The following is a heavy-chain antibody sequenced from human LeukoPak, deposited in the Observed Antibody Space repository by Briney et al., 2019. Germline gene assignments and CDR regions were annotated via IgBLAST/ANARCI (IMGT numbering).Heavy chain of an antibody. D-gene: IGHD3-9*01. CDR2: IYSGGST. J-gene: IGHJ4*02. V-gene: IGHV3-66*01. Sequence: GGSLRLSCAASGFTVSSNYMSWVRQAPGKGLEWVSVIYSGGSTYNADSVKGRFTISRDNSKNTLYLQMNSLRAEDTAVYYCARAGILTGYYLDYWGQGTLVTVSS. CDR1: GFTVSSNY. CDR3: ARAGILTGYYLDY.